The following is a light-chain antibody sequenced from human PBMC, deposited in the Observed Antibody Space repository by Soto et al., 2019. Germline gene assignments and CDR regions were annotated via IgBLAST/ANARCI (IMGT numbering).Light chain of an antibody. CDR2: GAS. CDR1: QSVSNKY. CDR3: QQYGNSPRT. J-gene: IGKJ2*01. Sequence: EIVLTQSPGTLSLSPGERATLSCRASQSVSNKYLAWYQQKPGQAPRLLIYGASSRATGIPDRFSGSGSGTDFTLTISRLEPEDFAVYYCQQYGNSPRTFGQGTKLVIK. V-gene: IGKV3-20*01.